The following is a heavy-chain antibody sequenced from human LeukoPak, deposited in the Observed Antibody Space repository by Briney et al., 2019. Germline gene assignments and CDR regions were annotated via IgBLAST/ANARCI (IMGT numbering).Heavy chain of an antibody. CDR1: VRSINSNSYY. V-gene: IGHV4-39*02. Sequence: TSETLSLTCTVSVRSINSNSYYWGWIRQPPGKGLEWIGSIYYSGSTYYNPSLKSRVTISVDTSKNQFSLKLSSVTAADTAVYYCARDSAAGSYYYYTDVWGKGTTVTISS. CDR3: ARDSAAGSYYYYTDV. CDR2: IYYSGST. D-gene: IGHD1-1*01. J-gene: IGHJ6*03.